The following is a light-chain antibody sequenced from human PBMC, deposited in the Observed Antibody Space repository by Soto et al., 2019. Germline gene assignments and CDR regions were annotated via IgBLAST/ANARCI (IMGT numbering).Light chain of an antibody. V-gene: IGLV2-14*01. CDR2: DVS. CDR1: SSDVGGYNF. Sequence: QSALTQPASVSGSPGQSITISCTGTSSDVGGYNFVSWYQQHPGKAPKLMIYDVSNRPSGVSNRFSGSKSDNTASLTISGLEGEDEADYYCSSYTGSRSVVLGGGTKVTVL. CDR3: SSYTGSRSVV. J-gene: IGLJ2*01.